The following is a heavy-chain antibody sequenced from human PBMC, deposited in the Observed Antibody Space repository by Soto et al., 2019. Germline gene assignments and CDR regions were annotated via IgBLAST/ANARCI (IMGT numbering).Heavy chain of an antibody. CDR3: ARDQWRVSNSRPYYFDY. CDR1: GFTVSDNY. CDR2: VYSGGST. Sequence: PGGSLRLSCAASGFTVSDNYMSWVRQAPGKGLEWVSVVYSGGSTYYADSVKGRFTISRDNSKNTLYLQMNSLRAEDTAMYYCARDQWRVSNSRPYYFDYWGQGTLVTVSS. D-gene: IGHD6-13*01. V-gene: IGHV3-66*01. J-gene: IGHJ4*02.